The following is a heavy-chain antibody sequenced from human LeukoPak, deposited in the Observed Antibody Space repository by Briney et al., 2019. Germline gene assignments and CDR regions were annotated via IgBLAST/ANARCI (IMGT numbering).Heavy chain of an antibody. Sequence: GGSLRLSWAASGFTFTSYWMHWVRQAPGKGLVWVSRINSDGSSTSYADSVKGRFTISRDNAKNSLYLQMDSLRAEDTAVYYCARGARYSSGDYWGQGTLVTVSS. CDR1: GFTFTSYW. CDR2: INSDGSST. V-gene: IGHV3-74*01. D-gene: IGHD6-19*01. J-gene: IGHJ4*02. CDR3: ARGARYSSGDY.